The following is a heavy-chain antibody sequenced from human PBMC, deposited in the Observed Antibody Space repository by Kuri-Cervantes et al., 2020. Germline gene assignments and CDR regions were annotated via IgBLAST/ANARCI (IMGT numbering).Heavy chain of an antibody. Sequence: ASVKVSCKASGGTFSSYGISWVRQATGQGLEWMGWMNPNSGNTGYAQKFQGRVTMTRNTSISTAYMELSSLRSEDTAVYYCARVLWFRELPPYYYYMDVWGKGTTVTVSS. D-gene: IGHD3-10*01. CDR3: ARVLWFRELPPYYYYMDV. J-gene: IGHJ6*03. CDR2: MNPNSGNT. V-gene: IGHV1-8*02. CDR1: GGTFSSYG.